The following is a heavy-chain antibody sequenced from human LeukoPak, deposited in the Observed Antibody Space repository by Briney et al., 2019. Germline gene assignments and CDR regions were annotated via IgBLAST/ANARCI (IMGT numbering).Heavy chain of an antibody. D-gene: IGHD6-13*01. J-gene: IGHJ4*02. CDR2: IYYSGST. CDR3: ARRQQLVDY. V-gene: IGHV4-59*01. Sequence: LEWIVYIYYSGSTNYNPSLKSRVTISVDTSKNQFSLKLSSVTAADTAVYYCARRQQLVDYWGQGTLVTVSS.